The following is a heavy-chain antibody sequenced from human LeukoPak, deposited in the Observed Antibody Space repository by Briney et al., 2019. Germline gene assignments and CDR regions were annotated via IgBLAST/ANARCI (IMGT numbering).Heavy chain of an antibody. CDR3: ARRQDCSSTSCYDNYYYYGMDV. Sequence: PPETLSLTCTVSGGSISSYYWSWIRQPPGKGLEWIGYIYYSGSTNYNPSLKSRVTISVDTSKNQFSLKLSSVTAADTAVYYCARRQDCSSTSCYDNYYYYGMDVWGQGTTVTVSS. J-gene: IGHJ6*02. V-gene: IGHV4-59*08. CDR1: GGSISSYY. D-gene: IGHD2-2*01. CDR2: IYYSGST.